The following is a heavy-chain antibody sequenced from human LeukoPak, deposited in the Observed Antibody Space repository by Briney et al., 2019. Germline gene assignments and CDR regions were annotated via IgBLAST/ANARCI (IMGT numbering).Heavy chain of an antibody. CDR1: GFTFSSHG. J-gene: IGHJ4*02. Sequence: GGSLRLSCAASGFTFSSHGMHWVRQAPGKGLEWVAVIWYDGSNKYYADSVKGRFTISRDNSKNTLYLQMNSLRAEDTAVYYCARALPDIVVVVAATGPPDYWGQGTLVTVSS. V-gene: IGHV3-33*01. CDR3: ARALPDIVVVVAATGPPDY. D-gene: IGHD2-15*01. CDR2: IWYDGSNK.